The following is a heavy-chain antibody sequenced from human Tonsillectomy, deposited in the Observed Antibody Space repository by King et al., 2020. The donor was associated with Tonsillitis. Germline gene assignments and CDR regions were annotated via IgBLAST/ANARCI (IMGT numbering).Heavy chain of an antibody. Sequence: VQLVESGGGVVQPGTSLRLSCEVSAFTFRTYVLDWVRQAPGKGREWVAVISYDGKNKVYAESVKGRFSISRDNSKNTLFMQLNSLRPEDTAVYYCAVRRDCSDSNCYNAFYIWGQGTMVTVSS. CDR1: AFTFRTYV. CDR3: AVRRDCSDSNCYNAFYI. J-gene: IGHJ3*02. V-gene: IGHV3-30*04. D-gene: IGHD2-2*02. CDR2: ISYDGKNK.